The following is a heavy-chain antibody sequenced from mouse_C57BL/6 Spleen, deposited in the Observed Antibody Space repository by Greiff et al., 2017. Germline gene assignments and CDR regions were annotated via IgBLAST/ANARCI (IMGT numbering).Heavy chain of an antibody. V-gene: IGHV1-81*01. CDR3: ARSGESLGRYYFDY. D-gene: IGHD4-1*01. Sequence: QVQLQQSGAELARPGASVKLSCKASGYTFTSYGISWVKQRTGQGLEWIGEIYPRSGNTYYNEKFKGKATLTADKSSSTAYMELRSLTSEDSAVYFCARSGESLGRYYFDYWGQGTTLTVSS. CDR2: IYPRSGNT. J-gene: IGHJ2*01. CDR1: GYTFTSYG.